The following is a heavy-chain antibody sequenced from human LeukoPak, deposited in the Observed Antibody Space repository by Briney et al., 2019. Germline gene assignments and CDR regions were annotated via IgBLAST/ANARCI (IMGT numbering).Heavy chain of an antibody. CDR1: GYTFTSYY. J-gene: IGHJ4*02. V-gene: IGHV1-46*01. Sequence: ASVKVSCKASGYTFTSYYMHWVRQAPGQGLEWMGIINPSGGSTSYAQKFQGRVTMTRDTSISTAYMELSRLRSDDTAVYYCARAHCSGTSCYPDYWGQGTLVTVSS. D-gene: IGHD2-2*01. CDR2: INPSGGST. CDR3: ARAHCSGTSCYPDY.